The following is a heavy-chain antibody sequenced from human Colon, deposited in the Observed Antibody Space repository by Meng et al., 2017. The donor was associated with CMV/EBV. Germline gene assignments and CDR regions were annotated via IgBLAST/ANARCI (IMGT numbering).Heavy chain of an antibody. J-gene: IGHJ4*02. Sequence: GESLKISCAASGSSFSNSWMIWVRRAPGKGLEWVAKTNEDGSDKYYVDSVKGRFTIFRDNAKNSVYLQMNSPRAEDTAVYYCASTGPLYGLYFCYWGQGTLVTVSS. CDR1: GSSFSNSW. D-gene: IGHD2-8*01. V-gene: IGHV3-7*01. CDR3: ASTGPLYGLYFCY. CDR2: TNEDGSDK.